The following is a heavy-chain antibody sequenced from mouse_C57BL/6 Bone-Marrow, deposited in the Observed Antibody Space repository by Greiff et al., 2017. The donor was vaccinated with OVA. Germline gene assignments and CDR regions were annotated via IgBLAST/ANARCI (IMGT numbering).Heavy chain of an antibody. CDR2: INSDGGST. Sequence: DVKLVESGGGLVQPGESLKLSCESNEYEFPSHDMSWVRKTPEKRLELVAAINSDGGSTYYPATMERRFLISRDTTKKTLYLQMSILRSEDTALYYCARHYLLLRSFFDYWGQGTTLTASYFDYWGQGTTLTVSS. CDR3: ARHYLLLRSFFDYWGQGTTLTASYFDY. V-gene: IGHV5-2*01. D-gene: IGHD1-1*01. CDR1: EYEFPSHD. J-gene: IGHJ2*01.